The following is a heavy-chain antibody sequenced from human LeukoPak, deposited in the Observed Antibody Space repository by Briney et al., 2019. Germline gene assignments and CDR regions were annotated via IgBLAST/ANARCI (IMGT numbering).Heavy chain of an antibody. Sequence: GGSLRLSCTASGFTFSTHSMNWVRQAPGKGLEWVSYISIGSTYVYYADSVKDRFTVSRDNAKNSLVLQMNSLRAEDTAVYYCARGVSGATALGFWGQGTLVTVSS. J-gene: IGHJ4*02. CDR3: ARGVSGATALGF. CDR1: GFTFSTHS. V-gene: IGHV3-21*01. D-gene: IGHD4/OR15-4a*01. CDR2: ISIGSTYV.